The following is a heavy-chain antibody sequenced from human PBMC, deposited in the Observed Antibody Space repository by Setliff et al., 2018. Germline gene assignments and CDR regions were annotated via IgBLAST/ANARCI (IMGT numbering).Heavy chain of an antibody. V-gene: IGHV1-69*05. CDR3: AREGVDIRSSTDYRYYMDV. CDR2: TIPMFGSA. J-gene: IGHJ6*03. D-gene: IGHD5-12*01. CDR1: GGTFRSYG. Sequence: GASVKVSCKASGGTFRSYGISWVRQAPGQGLEWMGGTIPMFGSANYAQKFQGRVTIITDEFTGTAHMELSSLRTEDTAVYYCAREGVDIRSSTDYRYYMDVWGKGTTVTVSS.